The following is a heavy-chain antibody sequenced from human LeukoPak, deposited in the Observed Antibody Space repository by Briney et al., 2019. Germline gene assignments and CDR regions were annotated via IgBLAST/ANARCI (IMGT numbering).Heavy chain of an antibody. V-gene: IGHV4-61*01. CDR2: IYCSGST. CDR1: GGSISSSSYY. J-gene: IGHJ4*02. CDR3: ARGLGQFDC. Sequence: SETLSLTCTVSGGSISSSSYYWSWIRQPPGKGLEWIGYIYCSGSTDSNPSLKSRITMSVDTSKNQFSLKLTSVTAADTAVYYCARGLGQFDCWGQGTLVTVSS.